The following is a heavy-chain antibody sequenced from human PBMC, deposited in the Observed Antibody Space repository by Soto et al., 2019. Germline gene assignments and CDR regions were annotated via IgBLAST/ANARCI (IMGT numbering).Heavy chain of an antibody. CDR2: IWYDGRKK. V-gene: IGHV3-33*01. D-gene: IGHD4-17*01. CDR3: ARDYGGNPGSFDY. J-gene: IGHJ4*02. CDR1: GFTFSSYG. Sequence: QVPLVESGGGVVQPGRSLRLSCAASGFTFSSYGMHWFRQAPGKGLEWVAVIWYDGRKKYYADSVKGRFTISRDNSKNTLYMQMTSMSAEETAVYYCARDYGGNPGSFDYWGQGTLVTVSS.